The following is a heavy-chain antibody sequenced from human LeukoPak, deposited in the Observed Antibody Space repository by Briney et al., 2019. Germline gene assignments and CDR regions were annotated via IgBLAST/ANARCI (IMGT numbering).Heavy chain of an antibody. CDR2: ISYDGSNK. Sequence: GGSLRLSCAASGFTVSSNYMSWVRQAPGKGLEWVAVISYDGSNKYYADSVKGRFTISRDNSKNTLYLQMNSLRAEDTAVYYCARGTPFFDYWGQGTLVTVSS. CDR3: ARGTPFFDY. J-gene: IGHJ4*02. D-gene: IGHD1-14*01. CDR1: GFTVSSNY. V-gene: IGHV3-30*19.